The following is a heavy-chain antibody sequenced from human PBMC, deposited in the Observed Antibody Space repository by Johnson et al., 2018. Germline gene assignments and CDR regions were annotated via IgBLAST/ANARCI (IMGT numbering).Heavy chain of an antibody. CDR2: IKSKTDGGTT. CDR1: GFTFSNAW. Sequence: VQLVESGGGLVKPGGSLRLSCAASGFTFSNAWMNWVRQAPGKGLEWVGRIKSKTDGGTTDYAAPVKGRFTISRDDSKNTLFLQMNSLKTEDTAVYYCTTEPPQDSRDWYVPSYRDVWGNGTTVTVS. CDR3: TTEPPQDSRDWYVPSYRDV. D-gene: IGHD6-19*01. J-gene: IGHJ6*03. V-gene: IGHV3-15*07.